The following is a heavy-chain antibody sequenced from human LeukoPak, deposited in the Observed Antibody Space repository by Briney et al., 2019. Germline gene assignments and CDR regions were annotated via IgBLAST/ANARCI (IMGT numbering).Heavy chain of an antibody. CDR2: IYSSGST. V-gene: IGHV4-61*09. CDR1: GDSMNSGSYF. J-gene: IGHJ6*03. CDR3: ARVGGDYSYYYMDV. D-gene: IGHD2-21*01. Sequence: PSQTLSLTCTVSGDSMNSGSYFWNWIRQPAGKGLESIGHIYSSGSTHYNPSLKSRVTISVDTSKNQISLKLSSMTAADTAVYYCARVGGDYSYYYMDVWGKGTSVTVSS.